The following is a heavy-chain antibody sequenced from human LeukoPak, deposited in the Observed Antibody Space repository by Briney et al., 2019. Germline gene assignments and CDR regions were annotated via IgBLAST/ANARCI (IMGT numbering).Heavy chain of an antibody. D-gene: IGHD4-17*01. CDR1: GGSFSGYY. V-gene: IGHV4-34*01. J-gene: IGHJ4*02. CDR2: INHSGST. CDR3: ARGYGDYELDY. Sequence: PSETLSLTCAVYGGSFSGYYWSWIRQPPGKGLEWMGEINHSGSTNYNPSLKSRVTISVDTSKNQFSLKLSSVTAADTAVYYCARGYGDYELDYWGQGTLVTVSS.